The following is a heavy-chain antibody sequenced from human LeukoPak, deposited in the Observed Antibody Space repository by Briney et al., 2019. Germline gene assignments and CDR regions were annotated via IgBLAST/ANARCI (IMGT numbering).Heavy chain of an antibody. Sequence: SETLSLTCTVSSGSISSYYWSWIRQPPGKGLEWIGYIYYSGSTNYNPSLKSRVTISVDTSKNQFSLKLSSVTAADTAVYYCARRHGGPYNWFDPWGQGTLVTVSS. V-gene: IGHV4-59*01. CDR3: ARRHGGPYNWFDP. D-gene: IGHD4-23*01. J-gene: IGHJ5*02. CDR2: IYYSGST. CDR1: SGSISSYY.